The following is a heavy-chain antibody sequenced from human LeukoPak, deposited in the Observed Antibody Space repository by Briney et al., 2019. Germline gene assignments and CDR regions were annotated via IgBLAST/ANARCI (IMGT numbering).Heavy chain of an antibody. CDR2: ISRSSDNI. CDR1: GFTFSSYP. D-gene: IGHD3-10*01. J-gene: IGHJ4*02. Sequence: GGSLRLSCAASGFTFSSYPMNWVRQAPGKGLEWVSYISRSSDNIHYADSVKGRFTISRDNSKNTLFLQMNSLRAEDTAVYYCAKGYYGSGSYGWFDYWGQGTLVTVSS. V-gene: IGHV3-48*01. CDR3: AKGYYGSGSYGWFDY.